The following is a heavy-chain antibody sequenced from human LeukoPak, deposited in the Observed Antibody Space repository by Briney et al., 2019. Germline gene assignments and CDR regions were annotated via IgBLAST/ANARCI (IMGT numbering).Heavy chain of an antibody. D-gene: IGHD3-9*01. CDR3: ARLGDDILTGYYSYAFDI. J-gene: IGHJ3*02. CDR1: GGSSSGYY. V-gene: IGHV4-34*01. Sequence: SETLSLTCAVYGGSSSGYYWSWIRQPPGKGQEWIGEINHSGSTNYNPSLKSRVTISVDTSKNQFSLKLSSVTAADTAVYYCARLGDDILTGYYSYAFDIWGQGTMVTVSS. CDR2: INHSGST.